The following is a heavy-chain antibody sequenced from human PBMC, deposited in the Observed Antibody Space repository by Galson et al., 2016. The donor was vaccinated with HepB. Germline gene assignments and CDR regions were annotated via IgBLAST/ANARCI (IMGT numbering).Heavy chain of an antibody. CDR2: IYYLGNT. V-gene: IGHV4-39*07. CDR1: GASISGISDY. Sequence: SETLSLTCTVSGASISGISDYWDWIRQPPGKGLEWIGTIYYLGNTNYNPSLKSRLTISLDPSKNQFSLSLTSVTSADTAFYYCARGYRSGWYNRLDPWGQGTLVIVSS. CDR3: ARGYRSGWYNRLDP. D-gene: IGHD6-19*01. J-gene: IGHJ5*02.